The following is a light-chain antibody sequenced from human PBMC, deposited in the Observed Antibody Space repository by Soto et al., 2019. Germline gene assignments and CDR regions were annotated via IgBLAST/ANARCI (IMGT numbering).Light chain of an antibody. CDR2: RAS. CDR1: QTIGNY. J-gene: IGKJ1*01. CDR3: QQYHNYWT. Sequence: DIQMTQSPASLSASVGDRVTITCRASQTIGNYLNWYQQKPGKAPTVVIYRASTLQSGVPSRFSGSGSGTDFTLTISSLQPEDFATYYCQQYHNYWTFGQGTKVDIK. V-gene: IGKV1-39*01.